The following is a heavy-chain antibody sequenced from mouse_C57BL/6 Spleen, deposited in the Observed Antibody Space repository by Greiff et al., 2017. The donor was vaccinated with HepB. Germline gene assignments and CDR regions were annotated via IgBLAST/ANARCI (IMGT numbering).Heavy chain of an antibody. CDR3: ARQGSNYDWYFDV. CDR1: GYTFTSYW. CDR2: INPSSGYT. D-gene: IGHD2-5*01. J-gene: IGHJ1*03. Sequence: QVQLQQSGAELAKPGASVKLSCTASGYTFTSYWMHWVKQRPGQGLEWIGYINPSSGYTKYNQKFKDKATLTADKSSSTAYMQLSSLTYEDSAVYYCARQGSNYDWYFDVWGTGTTVTVSS. V-gene: IGHV1-7*01.